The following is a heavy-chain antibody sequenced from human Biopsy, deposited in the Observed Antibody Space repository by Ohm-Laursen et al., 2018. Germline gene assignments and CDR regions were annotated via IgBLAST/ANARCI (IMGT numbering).Heavy chain of an antibody. J-gene: IGHJ5*02. CDR3: ARDYDTSGYYYVS. V-gene: IGHV4-59*04. Sequence: TLSLTCTVSGDSVTKYYWSWIRQPPGKGLEWIGGIFYRGSTHYKPSLKSRVNISVDTSKNQFSLKLNSVTAADTAVYYCARDYDTSGYYYVSWGQGTLVTVSS. D-gene: IGHD3-22*01. CDR1: GDSVTKYY. CDR2: IFYRGST.